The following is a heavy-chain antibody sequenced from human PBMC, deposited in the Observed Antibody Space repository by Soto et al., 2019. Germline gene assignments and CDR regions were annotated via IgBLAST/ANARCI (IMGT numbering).Heavy chain of an antibody. CDR3: AIGPRMWLAGGGY. J-gene: IGHJ4*02. Sequence: SETLSLTCAVYGGSFSGYYWSWIRQPPGKGLEWLGEINHSGITDYNPSLKSRITISIDTSKKQFSLKLNSVTAADTAVYYCAIGPRMWLAGGGYWGQGTQVTVSS. CDR2: INHSGIT. CDR1: GGSFSGYY. V-gene: IGHV4-34*01. D-gene: IGHD6-19*01.